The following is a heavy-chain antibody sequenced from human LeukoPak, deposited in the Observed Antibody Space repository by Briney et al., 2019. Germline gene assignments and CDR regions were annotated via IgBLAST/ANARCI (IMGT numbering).Heavy chain of an antibody. Sequence: GASVKVSCKVSGYTLTELSMHWVRQAPGKGLEWMGGFDPEDGETIYAQKFQGRVTMTEDTSTDTAYMELSSLRSEDTAVYYCASLPPRYYYDSSGYYGLVYWGQGTLVTVSS. CDR1: GYTLTELS. CDR2: FDPEDGET. V-gene: IGHV1-24*01. J-gene: IGHJ4*02. D-gene: IGHD3-22*01. CDR3: ASLPPRYYYDSSGYYGLVY.